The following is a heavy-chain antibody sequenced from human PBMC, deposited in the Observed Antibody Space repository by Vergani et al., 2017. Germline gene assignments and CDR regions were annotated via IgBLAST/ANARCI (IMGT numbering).Heavy chain of an antibody. V-gene: IGHV1-69*13. CDR1: GGTFSSYA. D-gene: IGHD2-2*02. J-gene: IGHJ5*02. Sequence: QVQLVQSGAEVKKPGSSVKVSCKASGGTFSSYAISWVRQAPGQGLEWMGRIIPIFGTANYAQKFQGRVTITADESTSTAYMELSSLRSEDTAVYYCARVPHYCSSTSCYTWFDPWGQGTLVTVSS. CDR3: ARVPHYCSSTSCYTWFDP. CDR2: IIPIFGTA.